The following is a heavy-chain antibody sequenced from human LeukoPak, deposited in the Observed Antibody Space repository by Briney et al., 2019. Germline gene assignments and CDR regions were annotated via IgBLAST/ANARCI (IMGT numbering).Heavy chain of an antibody. J-gene: IGHJ1*01. D-gene: IGHD1-1*01. CDR2: MNPNSGKT. CDR1: GYTFTSYD. Sequence: ASVKVSCKASGYTFTSYDINGVRQASGQGVEWMGWMNPNSGKTGYAQKFQGRVTMTRNTSISTAYMELSSLRSEDTAVYYCARGNDVGSFHHWGQGTLVTVSS. V-gene: IGHV1-8*01. CDR3: ARGNDVGSFHH.